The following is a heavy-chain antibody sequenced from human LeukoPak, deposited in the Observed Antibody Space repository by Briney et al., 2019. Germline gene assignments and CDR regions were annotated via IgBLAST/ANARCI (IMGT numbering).Heavy chain of an antibody. D-gene: IGHD3-22*01. CDR2: VYHNGDT. V-gene: IGHV4-39*07. CDR3: ARASLSDSSAYP. Sequence: TSETLSLTCTVSGGSVSDYRSYWPWIRQPPGKGLEWVGSVYHNGDTYYNPALKSRVTISVDTSKNQSSLKLSLVTAADTAVYYCARASLSDSSAYPWGRGTLVTVSS. J-gene: IGHJ5*02. CDR1: GGSVSDYRSY.